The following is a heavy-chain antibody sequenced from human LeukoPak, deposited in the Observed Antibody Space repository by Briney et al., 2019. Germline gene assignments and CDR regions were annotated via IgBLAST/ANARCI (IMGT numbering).Heavy chain of an antibody. CDR2: INTNTGNP. CDR1: GYTFTSYY. V-gene: IGHV7-4-1*02. Sequence: SVKVSCKASGYTFTSYYINWVLQAPGQGLEWMGWINTNTGNPTYDQGFTGRFVFSLDTSVSTPYLQISILKAEDTAVYYWARVGSSIRYFDWWYYMDVWGKGTTVTVSS. D-gene: IGHD3-9*01. CDR3: ARVGSSIRYFDWWYYMDV. J-gene: IGHJ6*03.